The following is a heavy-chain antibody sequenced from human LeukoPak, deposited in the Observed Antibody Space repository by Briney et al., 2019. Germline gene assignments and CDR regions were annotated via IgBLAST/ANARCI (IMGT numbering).Heavy chain of an antibody. CDR2: INPNSGGT. CDR3: ARGSGYYLNLDFDY. V-gene: IGHV1-2*02. CDR1: GYTFTGYY. Sequence: ASVKVSCKASGYTFTGYYMHWVRQAPGQGLERMGWINPNSGGTNYAQKFQGRVTMTRDTSISTAYMELSRLRSDDTAVYYCARGSGYYLNLDFDYWGQGTLVTVSS. J-gene: IGHJ4*02. D-gene: IGHD3-22*01.